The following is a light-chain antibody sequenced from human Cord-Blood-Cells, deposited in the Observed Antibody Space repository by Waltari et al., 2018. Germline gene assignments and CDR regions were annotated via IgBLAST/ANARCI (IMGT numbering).Light chain of an antibody. V-gene: IGLV2-14*01. CDR1: SSDVGGYNY. CDR3: SSYTSSSTV. Sequence: QSALTQPASVSGSPGQSITISCTGTSSDVGGYNYVSWYQQHPGKAPKLMIYDVSKRPSGVSNRFSGSKSGNTASLTISGLQAEDEADYYRSSYTSSSTVFGGGTKLTVL. CDR2: DVS. J-gene: IGLJ3*02.